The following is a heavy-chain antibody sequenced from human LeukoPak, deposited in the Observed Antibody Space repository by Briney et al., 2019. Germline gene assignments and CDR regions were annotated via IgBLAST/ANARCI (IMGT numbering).Heavy chain of an antibody. CDR2: IYYSGST. V-gene: IGHV4-39*01. D-gene: IGHD3-10*01. CDR3: ARSYGSGTDFDY. CDR1: GGSISSSSYY. Sequence: SETLSLTCTVSGGSISSSSYYWGWIRQPPGTGLEWIGSIYYSGSTYYNPSLKSRVTISVDTSKNQFSLKLSSVTAADTAVYYCARSYGSGTDFDYWGQGTLVTVSS. J-gene: IGHJ4*02.